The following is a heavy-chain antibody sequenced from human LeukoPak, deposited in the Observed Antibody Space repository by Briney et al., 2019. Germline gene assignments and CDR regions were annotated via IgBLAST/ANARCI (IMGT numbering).Heavy chain of an antibody. CDR1: GGSISSSSYY. Sequence: SETLSLTCTVSGGSISSSSYYWGWIRQPPGKGLEWIGSIYYNGSTYYNPSLKSRVTISVDTSKNQFSLKLSSVTAADTAVYYCARDTSGSYLNWFDPWGQGTLVTVSS. CDR3: ARDTSGSYLNWFDP. J-gene: IGHJ5*02. D-gene: IGHD1-26*01. CDR2: IYYNGST. V-gene: IGHV4-39*07.